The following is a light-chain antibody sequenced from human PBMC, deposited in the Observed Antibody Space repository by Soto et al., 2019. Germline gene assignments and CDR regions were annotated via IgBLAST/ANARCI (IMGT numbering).Light chain of an antibody. CDR2: AAS. CDR3: QQHSRYPLT. CDR1: QGLSNY. V-gene: IGKV1-9*01. J-gene: IGKJ4*01. Sequence: DIQLTQSPSVLSASVGDTVTITCRASQGLSNYLAWYQQKPGKVPELLIYAASTLQCGVPSRFSGSGSETEFSLTIRSLQPEDVATYYCQQHSRYPLTFGGGTKVDIK.